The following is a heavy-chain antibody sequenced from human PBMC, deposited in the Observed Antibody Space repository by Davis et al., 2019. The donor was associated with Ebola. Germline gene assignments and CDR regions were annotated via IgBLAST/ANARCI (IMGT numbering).Heavy chain of an antibody. J-gene: IGHJ2*01. CDR2: IYYSGIT. CDR3: AGAYSGWSVDL. V-gene: IGHV4-34*01. CDR1: GGSFSGYY. Sequence: MPSETLSLTCAVYGGSFSGYYWSWIRQPPRKGLEWIGSIYYSGITYYNPSLKSRVPISVDTSKNQFSLKLRSVTAADTAVYYCAGAYSGWSVDLWGRGTLVTVSS. D-gene: IGHD6-19*01.